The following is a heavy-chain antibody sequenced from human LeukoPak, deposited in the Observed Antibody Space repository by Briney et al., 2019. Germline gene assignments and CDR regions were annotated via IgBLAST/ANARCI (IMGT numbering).Heavy chain of an antibody. V-gene: IGHV4-39*01. CDR3: ARHSYYGDYVVPFDY. J-gene: IGHJ4*02. CDR2: IYYSGST. Sequence: SETLSLTCTVSGGSISGSSYHWGWIRQPPGKGLEWIGSIYYSGSTYYNPSPKSRVTISVDTSKNQFSLKLSSVTAADTAVYYCARHSYYGDYVVPFDYWGQGTLVTVSS. CDR1: GGSISGSSYH. D-gene: IGHD4-17*01.